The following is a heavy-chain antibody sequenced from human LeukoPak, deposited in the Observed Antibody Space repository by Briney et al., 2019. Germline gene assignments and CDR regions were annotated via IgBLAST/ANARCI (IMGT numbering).Heavy chain of an antibody. D-gene: IGHD5-18*01. Sequence: QPGGSLRLSCAVSGFTFNSYWMYCVRQAPGKGLVLVSGINSDESSTTYADSVKGRFTISRDNAKNTLHLQMNSLRAEDTSVYYCARDGYGGFDYWGQGTLVTVSS. V-gene: IGHV3-74*01. CDR2: INSDESST. J-gene: IGHJ4*02. CDR1: GFTFNSYW. CDR3: ARDGYGGFDY.